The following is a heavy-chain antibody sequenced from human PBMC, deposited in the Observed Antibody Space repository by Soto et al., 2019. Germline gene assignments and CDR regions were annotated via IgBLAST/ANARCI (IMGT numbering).Heavy chain of an antibody. Sequence: GGSLRLSCAASGFTFSNAWMNWVRQAPGKGLEWVGRIKSKTDGGTTDYAAPVKGRFTISRADSKNTLYLQMNSLKTADTAVYYCTTAVDSSGYYYGSLLYWGQGTLVTVSS. CDR1: GFTFSNAW. J-gene: IGHJ4*02. CDR2: IKSKTDGGTT. CDR3: TTAVDSSGYYYGSLLY. D-gene: IGHD3-22*01. V-gene: IGHV3-15*07.